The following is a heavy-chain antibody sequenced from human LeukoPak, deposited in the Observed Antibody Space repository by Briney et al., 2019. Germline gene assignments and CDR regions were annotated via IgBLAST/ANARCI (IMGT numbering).Heavy chain of an antibody. D-gene: IGHD5-24*01. V-gene: IGHV3-21*01. CDR3: ARQIDIDGYNYESRLGGFDI. CDR1: GFTFSNYN. J-gene: IGHJ3*02. CDR2: IGSSSTYM. Sequence: GGSLRLSCAASGFTFSNYNMNWVRQAPGKGLEWVSSIGSSSTYMYYADSVKGRFTISRDNAKNSLYLQMNSLRAEYTAMYYCARQIDIDGYNYESRLGGFDIWGQGTMVTVS.